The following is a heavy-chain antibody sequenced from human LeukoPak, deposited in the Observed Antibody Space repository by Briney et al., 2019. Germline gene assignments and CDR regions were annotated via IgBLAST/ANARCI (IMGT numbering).Heavy chain of an antibody. CDR2: IYYSGST. D-gene: IGHD2-2*01. V-gene: IGHV4-59*12. CDR1: GGSISSYY. CDR3: ARDEKVVVVPAATIPGGDY. Sequence: PSETLSLTCTVSGGSISSYYWSWIRQPPGKGLEWIGYIYYSGSTNYNPSLKSRVTISVDTSKNQFSLKLSSVTAADTAVYYCARDEKVVVVPAATIPGGDYWGQGTLVTVSS. J-gene: IGHJ4*02.